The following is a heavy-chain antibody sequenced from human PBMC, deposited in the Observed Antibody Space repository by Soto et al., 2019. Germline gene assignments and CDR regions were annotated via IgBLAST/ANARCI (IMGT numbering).Heavy chain of an antibody. V-gene: IGHV5-10-1*03. D-gene: IGHD3-22*01. Sequence: EVQLEQSGAEVKKPGESLTISCKGSGYSFAGYWITWVRQMPGKGLEWMERIDPSDSQTYYSPSFRGHVTISAAKSITTVFLQWSSLRASDTAMYYCARQIYDSDSGPNFQYYFDSWGQGTLVTVSS. CDR1: GYSFAGYW. J-gene: IGHJ4*02. CDR2: IDPSDSQT. CDR3: ARQIYDSDSGPNFQYYFDS.